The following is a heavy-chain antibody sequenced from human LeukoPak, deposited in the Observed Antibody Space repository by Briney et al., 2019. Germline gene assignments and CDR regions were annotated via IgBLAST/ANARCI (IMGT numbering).Heavy chain of an antibody. D-gene: IGHD4-17*01. CDR3: ARDPFMTTVTTFDY. Sequence: ASVKVFCKASGYTFTGYYMHWVRQAPGQGLEWMGWINPNSGGTNYAQKFQGRVTMTRDTSISTAYMELSRLRSNDPAVYYCARDPFMTTVTTFDYWGQGTLVTVSS. V-gene: IGHV1-2*02. J-gene: IGHJ4*02. CDR2: INPNSGGT. CDR1: GYTFTGYY.